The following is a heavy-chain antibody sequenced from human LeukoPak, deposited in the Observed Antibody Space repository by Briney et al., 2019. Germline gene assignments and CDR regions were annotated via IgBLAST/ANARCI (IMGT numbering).Heavy chain of an antibody. Sequence: GGSLRLSCAVSGFTFNNYWMSWVRQAPGKGLEWVANIKQDGSGKYYVDSVEGRFTISRDNAKNSLYLQMNSLRAEDTAVYYCARDFDYWGQGTLDTVSS. CDR2: IKQDGSGK. V-gene: IGHV3-7*01. J-gene: IGHJ4*02. CDR1: GFTFNNYW. CDR3: ARDFDY.